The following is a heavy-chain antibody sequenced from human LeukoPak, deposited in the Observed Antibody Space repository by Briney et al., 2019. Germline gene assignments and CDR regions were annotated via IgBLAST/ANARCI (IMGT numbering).Heavy chain of an antibody. CDR2: IIPIFGTA. CDR1: GGTFSSYA. Sequence: SVKVSCKASGGTFSSYAISWVRQAPGQGLEWMGGIIPIFGTANYAQKFQGRVTITADESTSTAYMELSSLRSEDTAVYYCARGLDRGIVATIWGFDPWGQGTLVTVSS. CDR3: ARGLDRGIVATIWGFDP. D-gene: IGHD5-12*01. J-gene: IGHJ5*02. V-gene: IGHV1-69*13.